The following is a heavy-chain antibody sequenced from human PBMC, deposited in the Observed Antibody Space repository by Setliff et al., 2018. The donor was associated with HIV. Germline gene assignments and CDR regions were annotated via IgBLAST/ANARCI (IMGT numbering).Heavy chain of an antibody. D-gene: IGHD4-17*01. J-gene: IGHJ4*02. V-gene: IGHV1-46*01. Sequence: ASVKVSCKASGGTFSSYAISWVRQAPGQGLEWMGIINPSGGSTTYAQKFQGRVTMTRDTSTSTVYMELSSLRSEDTAVYYCAKGAGFYGDYTFDHWGQGRQVTVSS. CDR3: AKGAGFYGDYTFDH. CDR1: GGTFSSYA. CDR2: INPSGGST.